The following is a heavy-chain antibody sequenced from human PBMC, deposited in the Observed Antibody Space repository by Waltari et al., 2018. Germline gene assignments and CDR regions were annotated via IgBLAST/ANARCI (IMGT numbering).Heavy chain of an antibody. V-gene: IGHV4-39*02. CDR1: GGSVSTTSYS. Sequence: QLQLQESGPGLVKPSETLSLTCTVSGGSVSTTSYSWAWARQSPGKGLEWIGTFYYPGNIYYNPSLTSRVTISVDSPQNHLSLRLSSVTAADTAVYYCARLSGYCDDTGCYGHYAMDVWGQGTTVTVSS. J-gene: IGHJ6*02. CDR3: ARLSGYCDDTGCYGHYAMDV. D-gene: IGHD2-2*01. CDR2: FYYPGNI.